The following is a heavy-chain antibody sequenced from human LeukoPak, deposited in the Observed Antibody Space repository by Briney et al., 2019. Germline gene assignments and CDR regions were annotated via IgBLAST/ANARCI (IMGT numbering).Heavy chain of an antibody. CDR1: GGTFSSYG. D-gene: IGHD5-24*01. V-gene: IGHV1-69*13. J-gene: IGHJ3*02. CDR3: AREDGREKAAFDI. Sequence: GASVKVSCKASGGTFSSYGISWVRQAPGQGLEWMGGIIPIFGTANYAQKFQGRVTITADESTTTAYMELSSLRSDDTAVYYCAREDGREKAAFDIWGQGTMVTVSS. CDR2: IIPIFGTA.